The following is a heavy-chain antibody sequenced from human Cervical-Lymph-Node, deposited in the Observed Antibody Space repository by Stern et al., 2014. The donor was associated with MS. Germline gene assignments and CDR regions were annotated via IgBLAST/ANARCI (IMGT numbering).Heavy chain of an antibody. V-gene: IGHV3-33*01. CDR3: ARNGLTYYDFWSGPTF. CDR2: IWYDGGIK. Sequence: VHLVESGGGVVQPGKSLRLSCTTSGFTFRSFGMHWVRQAPGKGLEWVAVIWYDGGIKKYADSVQGRFTISRDNSKNTVFLELNSLRAEDTATYYCARNGLTYYDFWSGPTFWGQGTPVIVSS. CDR1: GFTFRSFG. J-gene: IGHJ4*02. D-gene: IGHD3-3*01.